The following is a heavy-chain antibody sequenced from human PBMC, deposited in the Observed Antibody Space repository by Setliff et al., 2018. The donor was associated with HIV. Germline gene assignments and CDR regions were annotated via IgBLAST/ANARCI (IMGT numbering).Heavy chain of an antibody. V-gene: IGHV1-2*02. D-gene: IGHD6-13*01. CDR1: GYTFTGYY. CDR3: ATLQQLTYYFDY. Sequence: GASVKVSCKASGYTFTGYYMHWVRQAPGQGLEWMGWINPNSGGTNYAQKFQGGVTMTRETSISTAYMELSRLRSDDTAVYYCATLQQLTYYFDYWGQGTLVTVS. J-gene: IGHJ4*02. CDR2: INPNSGGT.